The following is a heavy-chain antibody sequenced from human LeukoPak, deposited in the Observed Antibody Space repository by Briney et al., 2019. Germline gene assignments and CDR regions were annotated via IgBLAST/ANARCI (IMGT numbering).Heavy chain of an antibody. Sequence: SVTVSRQPCVCSVPEWLLLWVGPPPGREGAWVGWINPNSGGTNYAQKFQGRVTMTRDTSISTAYMELSRLRSDDTAVYYCARDLAARGYYYYYYMDVWGKGTTVTVSS. CDR3: ARDLAARGYYYYYYMDV. CDR2: INPNSGGT. V-gene: IGHV1-2*02. J-gene: IGHJ6*03. CDR1: VCSVPEWL. D-gene: IGHD6-6*01.